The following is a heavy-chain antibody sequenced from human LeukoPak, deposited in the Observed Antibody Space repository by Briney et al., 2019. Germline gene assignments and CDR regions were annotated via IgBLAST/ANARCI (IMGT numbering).Heavy chain of an antibody. J-gene: IGHJ4*02. CDR2: ISGSGGST. CDR1: GFTLSSYA. V-gene: IGHV3-23*01. D-gene: IGHD2-15*01. Sequence: GGSLRLSCAGSGFTLSSYAMSWVRQAPGKGLEWVSAISGSGGSTYYADSVKGRFTISRDNSKNTLYLQMNSLRAEDTAVYYCARDVLTSGYCSGGSCYYNYWGQGTLVTVSS. CDR3: ARDVLTSGYCSGGSCYYNY.